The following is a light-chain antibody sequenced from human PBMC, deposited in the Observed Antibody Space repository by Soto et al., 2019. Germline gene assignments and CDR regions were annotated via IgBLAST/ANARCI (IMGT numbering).Light chain of an antibody. V-gene: IGKV1-39*01. J-gene: IGKJ1*01. CDR1: QNINSH. Sequence: DIQMTQSPSSLSASLGDRVTIXXRASQNINSHLNWYQQKAGKTPQILIHAASSLQSGVPLRFSGSGSGTDYTLTISSLQPEDSATYYCQQSSTTWTFGQGTKVDIK. CDR2: AAS. CDR3: QQSSTTWT.